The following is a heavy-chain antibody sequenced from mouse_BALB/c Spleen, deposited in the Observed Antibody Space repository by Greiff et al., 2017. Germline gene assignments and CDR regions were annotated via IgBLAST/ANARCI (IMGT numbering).Heavy chain of an antibody. J-gene: IGHJ2*01. CDR3: ARGVHFDY. V-gene: IGHV14-1*02. Sequence: EVKLVESGAELVRPGALVKLSCKASGFNIKDYYMHWVKQRPEQGLEWIGWIDPENGNTIYDPKFQGKASITADTSSNTAYLQLSSLTSEDTAVYYCARGVHFDYWGQGTTLTVSS. CDR2: IDPENGNT. CDR1: GFNIKDYY.